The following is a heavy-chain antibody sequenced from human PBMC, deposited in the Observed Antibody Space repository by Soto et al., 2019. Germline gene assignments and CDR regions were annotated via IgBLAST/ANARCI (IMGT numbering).Heavy chain of an antibody. CDR1: GYTFTGYY. J-gene: IGHJ5*02. CDR3: ARGSRSSGWSGNWFDP. CDR2: INPNSGGT. V-gene: IGHV1-2*02. D-gene: IGHD6-19*01. Sequence: ASVKVSCKASGYTFTGYYMHWVRQAPGQGLEWMGWINPNSGGTNYAQKFQGRVTMTRDTSISTAYMELSRLRSDDTAVYYCARGSRSSGWSGNWFDPWGQGXLVTVYS.